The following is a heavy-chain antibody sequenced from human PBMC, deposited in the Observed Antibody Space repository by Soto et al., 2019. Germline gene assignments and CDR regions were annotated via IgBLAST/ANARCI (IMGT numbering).Heavy chain of an antibody. D-gene: IGHD6-13*01. V-gene: IGHV3-48*03. CDR1: GFTFSSYE. J-gene: IGHJ6*02. CDR3: ARDLGIAAALDV. CDR2: ISSSGSTI. Sequence: GGSLRLSCAASGFTFSSYEMNWVRQAPGKGLVWVSYISSSGSTIYYADSVKGRFTISRDNAKNSLYLQMNSLRAEDTAVYYCARDLGIAAALDVWGQGTTVTVSS.